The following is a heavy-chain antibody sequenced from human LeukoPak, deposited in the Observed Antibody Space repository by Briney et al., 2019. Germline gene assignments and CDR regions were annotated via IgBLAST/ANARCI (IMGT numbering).Heavy chain of an antibody. CDR2: ISSSGSTI. CDR3: ARDRFTMIVVATFDY. Sequence: GGSLRLSCAASGFTFSDYYMSWIRQAPGKGLEWVSYISSSGSTIYYADSVKGRFTISRDNAKNSLYLQMNSLRAEDTAVYYCARDRFTMIVVATFDYWGQGTLVTVSS. J-gene: IGHJ4*02. V-gene: IGHV3-11*01. D-gene: IGHD3-22*01. CDR1: GFTFSDYY.